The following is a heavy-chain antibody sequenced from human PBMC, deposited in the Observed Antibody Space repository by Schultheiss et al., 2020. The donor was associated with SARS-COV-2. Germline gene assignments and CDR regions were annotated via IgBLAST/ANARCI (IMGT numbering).Heavy chain of an antibody. CDR1: GFTFSTYA. Sequence: GGSLRLSCAASGFTFSTYAMTWVRQAPGKGLNWVSIISGSGTSTYYADSVKGRFTISRDNSKNTLYLQMNSLRAEDTAVYYCAILAGGSGSYFRYNYYDMDVWGQGTTVTVSS. CDR3: AILAGGSGSYFRYNYYDMDV. V-gene: IGHV3-23*01. D-gene: IGHD3-10*01. CDR2: ISGSGTST. J-gene: IGHJ6*02.